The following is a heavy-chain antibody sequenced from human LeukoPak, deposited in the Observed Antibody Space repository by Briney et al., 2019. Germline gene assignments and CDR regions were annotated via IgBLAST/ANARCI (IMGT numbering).Heavy chain of an antibody. CDR2: INPNSGGT. J-gene: IGHJ4*02. D-gene: IGHD3-22*01. Sequence: GASVNVSCKASGYTFTCYYMYWVPQAPGQGLERMGWINPNSGGTNYAQKFQGRVTMSRDTSISTAYMELSRLRSDDTAVYYCARALSSGQDCWGQGTLVTVSS. CDR3: ARALSSGQDC. CDR1: GYTFTCYY. V-gene: IGHV1-2*02.